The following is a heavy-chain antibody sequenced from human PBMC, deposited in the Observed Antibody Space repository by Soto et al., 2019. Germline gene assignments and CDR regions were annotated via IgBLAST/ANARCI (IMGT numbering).Heavy chain of an antibody. CDR2: ISYDGSNI. CDR1: GFSVSSHG. D-gene: IGHD3-22*01. V-gene: IGHV3-30*03. Sequence: SLRLSCAASGFSVSSHGMHCVLQAPGKGLEWVAVISYDGSNIYYGDSVKGRFTISRDNSKNTLYLQMNSLRAEDTDVYYCARPGRDDGSGRYYFDYSGQGTHLAVSS. CDR3: ARPGRDDGSGRYYFDY. J-gene: IGHJ4*02.